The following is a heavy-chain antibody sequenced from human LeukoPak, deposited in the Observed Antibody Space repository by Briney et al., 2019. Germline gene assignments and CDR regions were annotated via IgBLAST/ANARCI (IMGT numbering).Heavy chain of an antibody. Sequence: PSETLSLTCAVYGGSFSGYYWSWLRQPPGKGLEWIGEINHSGSTNYNPSLKSRVTISVDTSKNQFSLKLSSVSAADTAVYYCARDRYDFWSGFDYWGQGTLVTVSS. CDR2: INHSGST. V-gene: IGHV4-34*01. CDR3: ARDRYDFWSGFDY. D-gene: IGHD3-3*01. CDR1: GGSFSGYY. J-gene: IGHJ4*02.